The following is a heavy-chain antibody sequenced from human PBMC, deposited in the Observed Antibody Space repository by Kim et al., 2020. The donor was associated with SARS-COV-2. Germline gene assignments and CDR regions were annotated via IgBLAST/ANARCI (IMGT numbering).Heavy chain of an antibody. J-gene: IGHJ4*02. D-gene: IGHD3-10*01. CDR1: GGSISSSSYY. CDR2: IYYSGST. Sequence: SETLSLTCTVSGGSISSSSYYWGWIRQPPGKGLEWIGSIYYSGSTYYNPSLKSRVTISVDTSKNQFSLKLSSVTAADTAVYYCARYNKILWFGELSGFDYWGQGTLVTVSS. CDR3: ARYNKILWFGELSGFDY. V-gene: IGHV4-39*07.